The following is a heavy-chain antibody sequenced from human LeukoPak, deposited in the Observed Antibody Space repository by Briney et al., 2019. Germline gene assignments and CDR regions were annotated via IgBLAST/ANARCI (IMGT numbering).Heavy chain of an antibody. CDR1: GGSISSSSYY. V-gene: IGHV4-39*07. CDR3: ARDVVGGDYYYMDV. Sequence: PSVTLSLTCTVSGGSISSSSYYWGWIRQPPGKGLEWIGSIYYSGSTYYNPSLKSRVTISVDTSKNQFSLKLSSVTAADTAVYYCARDVVGGDYYYMDVWGKGTTVTVSS. D-gene: IGHD3-10*01. CDR2: IYYSGST. J-gene: IGHJ6*03.